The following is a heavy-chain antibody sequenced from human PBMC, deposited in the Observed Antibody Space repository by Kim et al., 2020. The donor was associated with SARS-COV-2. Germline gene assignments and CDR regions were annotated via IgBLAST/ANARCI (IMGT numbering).Heavy chain of an antibody. CDR1: GFTVNATY. CDR3: ARGGAPGYYRVPLNP. CDR2: ISSGGNA. Sequence: GGSLRLSCAASGFTVNATYMSWVRQAPGKGLEWVSLISSGGNANYAASVQGRFTISRDTSKNTPFLQMNSLRGEDTAVSYCARGGAPGYYRVPLNPWGQGTLVIVSS. V-gene: IGHV3-53*01. D-gene: IGHD4-17*01. J-gene: IGHJ5*02.